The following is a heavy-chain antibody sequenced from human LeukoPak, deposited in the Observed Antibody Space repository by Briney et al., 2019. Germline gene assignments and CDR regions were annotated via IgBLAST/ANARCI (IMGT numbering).Heavy chain of an antibody. CDR3: ARDNDYGGNSNY. CDR2: IYHSGST. CDR1: GYSISSGYY. J-gene: IGHJ4*02. Sequence: SETLSLTCTVSGYSISSGYYWGWIRQPPGKGLEWIGSIYHSGSTYYNPSLKSRVTISVDTSKNQFSLKLSSVTAADTAVYYCARDNDYGGNSNYWDQGTLVTVSS. D-gene: IGHD4-23*01. V-gene: IGHV4-38-2*02.